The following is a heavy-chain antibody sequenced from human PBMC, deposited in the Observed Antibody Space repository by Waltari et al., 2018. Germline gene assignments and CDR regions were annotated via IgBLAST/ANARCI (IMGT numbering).Heavy chain of an antibody. D-gene: IGHD3-10*01. V-gene: IGHV3-48*02. CDR2: ISGGSRTI. CDR1: CFCFSDYY. Sequence: EVQLVESGGDLVQPGGSLRLACAASCFCFSDYYMNWVRQAPGKGLEGISVISGGSRTIYYADSVKGRFTISRDNANNLLYLQMNSLRDEDTAVYYCARAGGCDYWGQGTLVTVSS. J-gene: IGHJ4*02. CDR3: ARAGGCDY.